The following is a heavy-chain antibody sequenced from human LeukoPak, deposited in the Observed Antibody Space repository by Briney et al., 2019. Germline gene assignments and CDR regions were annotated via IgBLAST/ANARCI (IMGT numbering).Heavy chain of an antibody. CDR3: ARLSPVKYYYYGMDV. CDR1: GNSLTTYW. J-gene: IGHJ6*02. Sequence: AGASLKISCKGSGNSLTTYWIAWVPQPPGKGLEWMGIIYPADSGTRYSPSFQGQVTISADRSINTAYLQWSSLKASDTAMYYCARLSPVKYYYYGMDVWGQGTTVTVSS. CDR2: IYPADSGT. D-gene: IGHD3-16*02. V-gene: IGHV5-51*01.